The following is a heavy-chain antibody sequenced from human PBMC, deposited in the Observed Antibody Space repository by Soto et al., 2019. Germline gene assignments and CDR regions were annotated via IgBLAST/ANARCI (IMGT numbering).Heavy chain of an antibody. CDR3: ARDLKEYCSDGKCNWFDP. J-gene: IGHJ5*02. Sequence: PSETLSLTCTVSGASITTYYWSWIRQPPGKGLEWIGYISYSGSNDYNPSLKSRVTISFDASKNQISLQVRSATAADAAVYYCARDLKEYCSDGKCNWFDPWGQGTLVTVS. D-gene: IGHD2-15*01. V-gene: IGHV4-59*01. CDR2: ISYSGSN. CDR1: GASITTYY.